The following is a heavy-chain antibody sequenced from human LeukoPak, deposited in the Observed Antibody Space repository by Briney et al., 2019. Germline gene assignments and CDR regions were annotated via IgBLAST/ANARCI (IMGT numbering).Heavy chain of an antibody. J-gene: IGHJ4*02. D-gene: IGHD6-19*01. V-gene: IGHV3-7*01. CDR1: GFTFSSYW. Sequence: GGSLRLSCAVSGFTFSSYWMSWVRQAPGKGLEWVANIRKDGNEKYYVDSVKGRFTTSRDNAKNLLYLQMNSLRVDDTAVYYCAREPSISVAGAGDYWGQGTLVTVSS. CDR3: AREPSISVAGAGDY. CDR2: IRKDGNEK.